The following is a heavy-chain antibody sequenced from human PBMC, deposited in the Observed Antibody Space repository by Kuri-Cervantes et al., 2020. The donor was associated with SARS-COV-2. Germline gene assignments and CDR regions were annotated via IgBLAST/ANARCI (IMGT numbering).Heavy chain of an antibody. CDR3: ARDRDIVVVPAAISGYYYGMDV. J-gene: IGHJ6*02. Sequence: SETLSLTSTVSGGSSSSGDYYWSWIRQPPGKGLEWIGYINYSGSTYYNPSLKSRVTISVDTSKNQFSLKLSSVTAADTAVYYCARDRDIVVVPAAISGYYYGMDVWGQGTTVTVSS. CDR1: GGSSSSGDYY. CDR2: INYSGST. D-gene: IGHD2-2*02. V-gene: IGHV4-30-4*01.